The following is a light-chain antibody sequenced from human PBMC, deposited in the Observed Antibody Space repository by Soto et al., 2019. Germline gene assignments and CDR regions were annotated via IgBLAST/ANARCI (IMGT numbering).Light chain of an antibody. Sequence: QSALTQPPSASASLGASVTLTCTLSSGYSNYKVDWYQQRPGKGPRFVMRVGTGGIVGSKGDGIPDRFSVLGSGLNRYLTIKNIQEEDESDYHCGADHGSGSNFVVVFGGGTQLTAL. V-gene: IGLV9-49*01. CDR1: SGYSNYK. CDR2: VGTGGIVG. J-gene: IGLJ2*01. CDR3: GADHGSGSNFVVV.